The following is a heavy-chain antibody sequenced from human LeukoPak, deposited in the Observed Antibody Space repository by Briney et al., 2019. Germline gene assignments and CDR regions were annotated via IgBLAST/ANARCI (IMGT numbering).Heavy chain of an antibody. V-gene: IGHV4-34*01. Sequence: SETLSLSCAVYGESFSGYYWSWMRQPPGKGLEWIGEINHRGTTNFNPSLKSRVTISVDTSKNQFSLEMSSVTAADTAVYYCARGFDYGDSRAMDVWGQGTTVTVSS. CDR1: GESFSGYY. CDR2: INHRGTT. J-gene: IGHJ6*02. D-gene: IGHD4-17*01. CDR3: ARGFDYGDSRAMDV.